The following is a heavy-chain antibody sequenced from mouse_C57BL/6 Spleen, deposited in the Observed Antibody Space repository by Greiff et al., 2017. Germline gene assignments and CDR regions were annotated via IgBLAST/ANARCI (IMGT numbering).Heavy chain of an antibody. CDR3: TRMDYYGSSYWYFDV. Sequence: VQLQESGAELVRPGASVTLSCKASGYTFTDYEMHWVKQTPVHGLEWIGALDPETGGTAYNQKFKGKAILTADKSSSTAYMELRSLTSEDSAVYYCTRMDYYGSSYWYFDVWGTGTTVTVSS. CDR2: LDPETGGT. CDR1: GYTFTDYE. V-gene: IGHV1-15*01. J-gene: IGHJ1*03. D-gene: IGHD1-1*01.